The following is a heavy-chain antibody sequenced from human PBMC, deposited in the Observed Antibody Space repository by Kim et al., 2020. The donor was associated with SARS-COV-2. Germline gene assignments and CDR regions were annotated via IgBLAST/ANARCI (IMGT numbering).Heavy chain of an antibody. CDR2: IYYSGSA. D-gene: IGHD2-15*01. Sequence: TLSLTCTVSGGSISSGGYYWSWIRQHPGKGLEWIGYIYYSGSAYYNPSLKSRVTISVDTSKNQFSLKLSSVTDADTAVYYCARMVVAARGFDYWGQGTLVTVSS. J-gene: IGHJ4*02. V-gene: IGHV4-31*03. CDR1: GGSISSGGYY. CDR3: ARMVVAARGFDY.